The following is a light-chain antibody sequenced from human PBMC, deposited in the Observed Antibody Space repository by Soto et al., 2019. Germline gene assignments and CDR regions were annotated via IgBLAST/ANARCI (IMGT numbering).Light chain of an antibody. J-gene: IGKJ1*01. CDR2: GAS. V-gene: IGKV3-20*01. Sequence: EIVLTQSPGTLSLSPGERATLSCRASQSVSSSYLAWYQQKPGQAPRLLIYGASSRATGIPDRFSGSRSGTDFTLTISRLEPEDFAVYYCQQYGSSRTFGQGTKV. CDR3: QQYGSSRT. CDR1: QSVSSSY.